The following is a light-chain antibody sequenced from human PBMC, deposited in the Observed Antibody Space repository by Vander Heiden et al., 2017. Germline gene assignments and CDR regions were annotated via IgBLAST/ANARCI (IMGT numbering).Light chain of an antibody. V-gene: IGLV2-11*01. J-gene: IGLJ1*01. CDR2: DVN. CDR3: CSYAGSNTSPYV. CDR1: SSDVGAYKF. Sequence: QSALTQPRSVSGSPGQSFTISFTGTSSDVGAYKFVSWYQHHPGKAPKFIIYDVNKRPAGVPDRFSGSKSGNTASLTISGLQTEDEADYFCCSYAGSNTSPYVFGTGTKVTVL.